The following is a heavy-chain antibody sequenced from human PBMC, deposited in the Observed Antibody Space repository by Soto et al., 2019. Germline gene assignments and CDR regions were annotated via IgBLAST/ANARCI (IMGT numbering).Heavy chain of an antibody. CDR3: ARGCVGAGAHIWGYYPHFD. Sequence: GAAVKLCCKASGTTFSSYAISWVRHAPGQVLESMGGIIPIFGTANYAQKFQGRVTITAAGSTSTAHMDPSRLRSEGTAVEYSARGCVGAGAHIWGYYPHFD. V-gene: IGHV1-69*13. CDR2: IIPIFGTA. CDR1: GTTFSSYA. J-gene: IGHJ4*01. D-gene: IGHD3-16*01.